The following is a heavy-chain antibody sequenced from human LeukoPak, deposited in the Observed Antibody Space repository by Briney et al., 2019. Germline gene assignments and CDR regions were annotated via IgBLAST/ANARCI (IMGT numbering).Heavy chain of an antibody. CDR1: GFIFSSYG. Sequence: GGSLRLSCAASGFIFSSYGMHWVRQAPGKGLEWVAYIRYDGNNEDYADSVKGRFTISRDNSKNTLFLQMSSLRAEDTAVYYCAKVGRWLVRSFDYWGQGTLVTVPS. CDR2: IRYDGNNE. V-gene: IGHV3-30*02. CDR3: AKVGRWLVRSFDY. D-gene: IGHD6-19*01. J-gene: IGHJ4*02.